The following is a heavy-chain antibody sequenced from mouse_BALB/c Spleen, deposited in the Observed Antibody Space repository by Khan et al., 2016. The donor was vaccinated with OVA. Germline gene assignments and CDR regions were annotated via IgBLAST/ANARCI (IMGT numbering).Heavy chain of an antibody. Sequence: EVQLQESGGGLVQPGRSQKLSCAASGFTFNSYGMHWVRQAPEKGMEWVAYISGDSNTIYYADTVKGRFTISRDNPKNTLFLLMTSLMSEDTAMYYCATSYFYGYYFDYWGPGTTLTVS. D-gene: IGHD1-1*01. CDR3: ATSYFYGYYFDY. J-gene: IGHJ2*01. V-gene: IGHV5-17*02. CDR1: GFTFNSYG. CDR2: ISGDSNTI.